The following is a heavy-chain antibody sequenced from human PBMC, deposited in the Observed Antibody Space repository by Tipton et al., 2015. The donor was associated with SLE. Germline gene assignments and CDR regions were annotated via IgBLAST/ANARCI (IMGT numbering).Heavy chain of an antibody. J-gene: IGHJ4*02. D-gene: IGHD6-19*01. CDR3: ASRSEWLVPDY. CDR1: GGSISSYY. V-gene: IGHV4-4*08. Sequence: TLSLTCTVSGGSISSYYWSWIRQPPGKGLKWIGDIYTSGSTNYNPAPTSRVTISVDTSKNQFSLKLSSVTAADTAVYYCASRSEWLVPDYWGQGTLVTVSP. CDR2: IYTSGST.